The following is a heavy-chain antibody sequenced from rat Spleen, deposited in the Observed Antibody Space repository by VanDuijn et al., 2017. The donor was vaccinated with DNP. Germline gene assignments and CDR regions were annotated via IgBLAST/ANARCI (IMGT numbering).Heavy chain of an antibody. J-gene: IGHJ4*01. CDR3: LKHLDA. CDR1: GFTFSNYW. Sequence: EVQLVETGGGLVQPGGSLKLSCVASGFTFSNYWLYWNRQAPGKGLEWVASIKTGGGSTYYPDSVKGRFTISRDNAENTVYLQMNSLRSEDTATYYCLKHLDAWGQGTSVTVSS. CDR2: IKTGGGST. V-gene: IGHV5-58*01.